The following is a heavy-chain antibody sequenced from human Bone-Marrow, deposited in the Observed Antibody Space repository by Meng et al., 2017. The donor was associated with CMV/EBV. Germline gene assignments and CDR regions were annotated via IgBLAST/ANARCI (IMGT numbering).Heavy chain of an antibody. CDR1: GFTFSSYS. J-gene: IGHJ6*02. CDR3: ARAVRQPGDYYYGMDV. D-gene: IGHD7-27*01. CDR2: IKQDGSEK. Sequence: GESLKISCAASGFTFSSYSMNWVRQAPGKGLEWVANIKQDGSEKYYVDSVKGRFTISRDNAKNSLYLQMNSLRAEDTAVYYCARAVRQPGDYYYGMDVWGQGTTVTVSS. V-gene: IGHV3-7*04.